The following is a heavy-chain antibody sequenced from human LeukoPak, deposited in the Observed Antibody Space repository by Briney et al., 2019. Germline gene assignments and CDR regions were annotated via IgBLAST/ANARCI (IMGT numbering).Heavy chain of an antibody. CDR2: IIPIFGTA. V-gene: IGHV1-69*05. CDR1: GGTFSSYA. CDR3: ARPSSGWSGLDY. Sequence: SVKVSCKASGGTFSSYAISWVRQAPGQGREWMGGIIPIFGTANYAQKFQGRVTISTDEATSRAYMEVSRQRSGDGGVYYCARPSSGWSGLDYWGQGTLVTVSS. J-gene: IGHJ4*02. D-gene: IGHD6-19*01.